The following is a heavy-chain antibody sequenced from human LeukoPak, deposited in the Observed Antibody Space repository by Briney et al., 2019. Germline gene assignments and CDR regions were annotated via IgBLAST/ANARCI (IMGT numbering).Heavy chain of an antibody. CDR1: GYTFTSYY. CDR2: INPNIGGT. Sequence: ASVNVSCKASGYTFTSYYIHWGRQAPGQGLEWMGWINPNIGGTNYAQKFQGRVTMTRDTSISTAYMELSRLRSDDTAVYYCARQGSGWYYFDYWGQGTLVTVSS. V-gene: IGHV1-2*02. D-gene: IGHD6-19*01. J-gene: IGHJ4*02. CDR3: ARQGSGWYYFDY.